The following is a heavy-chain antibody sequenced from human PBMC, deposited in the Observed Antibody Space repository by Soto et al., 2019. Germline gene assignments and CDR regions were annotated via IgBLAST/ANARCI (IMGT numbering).Heavy chain of an antibody. V-gene: IGHV3-15*01. J-gene: IGHJ4*02. CDR3: TTDVDVVVVAAMAY. CDR2: IKSKAEGGTT. D-gene: IGHD2-15*01. Sequence: GGSLRLSCAASGFTFSNAWMSWVRQAPGRGLEWVGRIKSKAEGGTTDYAAPVQGRFTISRDDSKNTLYVQMNRLKTEDTAVYYCTTDVDVVVVAAMAYWGKGTLVTVSS. CDR1: GFTFSNAW.